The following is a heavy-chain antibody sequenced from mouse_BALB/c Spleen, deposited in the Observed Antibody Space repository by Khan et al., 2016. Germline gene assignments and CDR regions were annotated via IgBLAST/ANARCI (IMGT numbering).Heavy chain of an antibody. CDR2: INPSTGYT. CDR3: ASYYGSSFDY. Sequence: QVRLQQSGAELAKPGASVKMSCKASGYTFTSYWMHWVKQRPGQGLEWIGYINPSTGYTEYNQKFKDKATLTADKSSSTAYMQLSSLTSEDSAVCYCASYYGSSFDYWGQGTTLTVSS. CDR1: GYTFTSYW. J-gene: IGHJ2*01. D-gene: IGHD1-1*01. V-gene: IGHV1-7*01.